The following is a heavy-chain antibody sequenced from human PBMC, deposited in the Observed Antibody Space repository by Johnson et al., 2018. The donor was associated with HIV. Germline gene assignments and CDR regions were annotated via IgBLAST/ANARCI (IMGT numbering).Heavy chain of an antibody. D-gene: IGHD6-19*01. Sequence: VQLVESGGGVVRPGGSLRLSCAASGFTFDDYGMSWVRQAPGKGLEWVSGINWNGGSIGYADSVRGRFTISRDNAKNSLYLQVNSLRADDTALYYCAKVFKVRVAGAFDIWGQGTMVTVSS. V-gene: IGHV3-20*04. CDR1: GFTFDDYG. J-gene: IGHJ3*02. CDR2: INWNGGSI. CDR3: AKVFKVRVAGAFDI.